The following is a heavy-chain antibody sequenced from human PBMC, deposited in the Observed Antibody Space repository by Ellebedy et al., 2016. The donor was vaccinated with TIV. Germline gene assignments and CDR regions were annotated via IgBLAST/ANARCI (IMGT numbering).Heavy chain of an antibody. V-gene: IGHV3-11*01. CDR1: GFTFSDYS. CDR3: AKSSVPATAGFDY. CDR2: ISSSGSTI. D-gene: IGHD2-2*01. J-gene: IGHJ4*02. Sequence: GESLKISCAASGFTFSDYSMNWIRQTPGKGLEWVSYISSSGSTIYYADSVKGRFTISRANAKNSLYLQMSSLRAEDTAVYYCAKSSVPATAGFDYWGQGTLVTVSS.